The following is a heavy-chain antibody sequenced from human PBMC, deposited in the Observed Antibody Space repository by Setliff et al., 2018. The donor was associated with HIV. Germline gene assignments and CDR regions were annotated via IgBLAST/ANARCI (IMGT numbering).Heavy chain of an antibody. CDR2: IYWNNNK. D-gene: IGHD1-1*01. J-gene: IGHJ4*02. CDR1: GLSLSTSGVG. Sequence: SGPTLVNPTQTLTLTCTFSGLSLSTSGVGVGWIRQSPGKALEWLAFIYWNNNKHYSTSLKSRLTVTKDTSKNRVVFTMTNMDPVDTATYYCTYSGRQLRGPYFDFWGQGTPVTVSS. V-gene: IGHV2-5*01. CDR3: TYSGRQLRGPYFDF.